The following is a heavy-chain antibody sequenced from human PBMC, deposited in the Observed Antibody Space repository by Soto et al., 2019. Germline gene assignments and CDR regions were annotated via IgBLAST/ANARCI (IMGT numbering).Heavy chain of an antibody. J-gene: IGHJ4*02. V-gene: IGHV4-34*01. CDR3: ARDRGYSYGSDFDY. Sequence: SETLSLTCAVYGGSFSGYYWSWIRQPPGKGLEWIGEINHSGSTNYNPSLKSRVTISVDTSKNQFSLKLSSVTAADTAVYYCARDRGYSYGSDFDYWGQGTLVTVSS. D-gene: IGHD5-18*01. CDR2: INHSGST. CDR1: GGSFSGYY.